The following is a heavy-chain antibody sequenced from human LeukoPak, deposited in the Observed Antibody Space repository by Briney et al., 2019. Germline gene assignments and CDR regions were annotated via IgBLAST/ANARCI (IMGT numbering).Heavy chain of an antibody. J-gene: IGHJ4*02. CDR3: AKARSCSGGSCYADY. Sequence: GGSLRLSCAASGFTFSSYAMSWVRQAPGKGLEWVTAISGSGGSTYYADSGKGRFTISRDNSKNTLYLQMNSLRAKDTSVYYCAKARSCSGGSCYADYWGQGTLVIVSS. CDR1: GFTFSSYA. V-gene: IGHV3-23*01. CDR2: ISGSGGST. D-gene: IGHD2-15*01.